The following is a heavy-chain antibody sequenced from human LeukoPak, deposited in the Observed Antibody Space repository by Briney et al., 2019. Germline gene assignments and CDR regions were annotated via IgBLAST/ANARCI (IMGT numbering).Heavy chain of an antibody. CDR3: ARGENNYGYYYFDY. V-gene: IGHV3-21*01. Sequence: GGSLRLSCAASEFTFSTYSMNWVRQAPGKGLECVSSISSSSSYIYYADSVKGRFTISRDNAKNSLYLQMNSLRAEDTAVYYCARGENNYGYYYFDYWGQGTLVTVSS. D-gene: IGHD5-18*01. CDR1: EFTFSTYS. CDR2: ISSSSSYI. J-gene: IGHJ4*02.